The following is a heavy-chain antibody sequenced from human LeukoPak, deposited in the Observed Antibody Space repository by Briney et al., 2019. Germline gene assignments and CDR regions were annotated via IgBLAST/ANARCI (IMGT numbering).Heavy chain of an antibody. CDR3: ARHIVGATGGFDI. Sequence: PGGSLRLSCAASGFTFSTYSMNWVRQAPGKGLEWVPYVSSSSVTIYYADSVKGRFTISRDNAKNSLYLQMNSLRDEDTAVYYCARHIVGATGGFDIWGQGTMVTVSS. V-gene: IGHV3-48*02. CDR2: VSSSSVTI. D-gene: IGHD1-26*01. CDR1: GFTFSTYS. J-gene: IGHJ3*02.